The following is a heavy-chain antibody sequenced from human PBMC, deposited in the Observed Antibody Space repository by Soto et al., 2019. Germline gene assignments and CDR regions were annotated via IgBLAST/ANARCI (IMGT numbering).Heavy chain of an antibody. D-gene: IGHD1-20*01. CDR2: MNPNSGNT. CDR1: GYTFTSYD. J-gene: IGHJ4*02. CDR3: ARGITLPTPLDY. Sequence: VASVKVSCKASGYTFTSYDINWVRPATGQGLEWMGWMNPNSGNTGYAQKFQGRVTMTRNTSISTAYMELSSLRSDDTAVYYCARGITLPTPLDYRGQGTLVTVSS. V-gene: IGHV1-8*01.